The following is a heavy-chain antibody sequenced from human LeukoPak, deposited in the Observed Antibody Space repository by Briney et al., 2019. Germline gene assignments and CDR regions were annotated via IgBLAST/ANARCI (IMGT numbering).Heavy chain of an antibody. CDR3: ARRYCSGGTCYYFDY. CDR2: INPGDSDT. Sequence: GESLKISCKGSGYSFTSNWIAWVRQMPGKGLEWMGIINPGDSDTRYSPPFQGQATISADKSISTAYLQWSSLKASDTSMYYCARRYCSGGTCYYFDYWGQGTLVTVSS. D-gene: IGHD2-15*01. J-gene: IGHJ4*02. CDR1: GYSFTSNW. V-gene: IGHV5-51*01.